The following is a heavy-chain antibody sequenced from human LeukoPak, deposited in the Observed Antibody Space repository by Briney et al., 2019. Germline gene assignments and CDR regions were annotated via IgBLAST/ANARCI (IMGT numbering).Heavy chain of an antibody. CDR3: ARGGALGYCSGGSCYMADY. CDR2: IYPGDSDT. CDR1: GYRFTSYW. Sequence: GESLKISCKGSGYRFTSYWIGWVRQMPGKGLEWMGIIYPGDSDTRYSPSFQGQVTISADKSISTAYLQWSSLKASDTAMYYCARGGALGYCSGGSCYMADYWGQGTLVTVSS. J-gene: IGHJ4*02. D-gene: IGHD2-15*01. V-gene: IGHV5-51*01.